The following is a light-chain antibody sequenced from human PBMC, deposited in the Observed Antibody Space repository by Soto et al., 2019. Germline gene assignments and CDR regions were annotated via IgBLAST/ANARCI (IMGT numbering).Light chain of an antibody. Sequence: DIPLTQSPSPLSASVGDRVAITCLASQSISTYLNWYQQKPGKAPKVLIYAASNLQSGVPPRFSGSGSGTDFTLTISSLQPEDVATYFGQQSYRTPITVGQGTRMESK. CDR3: QQSYRTPIT. J-gene: IGKJ5*01. CDR2: AAS. V-gene: IGKV1-39*01. CDR1: QSISTY.